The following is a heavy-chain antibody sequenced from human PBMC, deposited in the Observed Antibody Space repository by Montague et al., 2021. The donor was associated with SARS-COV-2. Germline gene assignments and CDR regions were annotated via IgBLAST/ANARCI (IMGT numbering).Heavy chain of an antibody. D-gene: IGHD2-15*01. V-gene: IGHV4-61*02. CDR2: IYTSGST. J-gene: IGHJ5*02. Sequence: TLSLTCTVSGGSISSGSYYWSWLRQPAGKGLEWIGRIYTSGSTNYNPSLKSRVTISVDTTKNPFSLKLSSVTAADTAVYYCAREAPGRCSGGSCSLDNWFDPWGQGTLVTVSS. CDR1: GGSISSGSYY. CDR3: AREAPGRCSGGSCSLDNWFDP.